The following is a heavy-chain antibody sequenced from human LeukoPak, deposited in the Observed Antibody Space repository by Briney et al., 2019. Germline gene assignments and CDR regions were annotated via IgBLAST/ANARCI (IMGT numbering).Heavy chain of an antibody. CDR1: EDTFRNTYG. CDR3: AKAGYCNGGTCYGNFAY. CDR2: ISGSGRNT. D-gene: IGHD2-15*01. V-gene: IGHV3-23*01. Sequence: GGSLRLSCAASEDTFRNTYGMNWVRQAPGKGLEWVSGISGSGRNTYYADPVEGRFTISRDTSKNTLYLQMNSLRAEDTAIYFCAKAGYCNGGTCYGNFAYWGQGTLVTVSS. J-gene: IGHJ4*02.